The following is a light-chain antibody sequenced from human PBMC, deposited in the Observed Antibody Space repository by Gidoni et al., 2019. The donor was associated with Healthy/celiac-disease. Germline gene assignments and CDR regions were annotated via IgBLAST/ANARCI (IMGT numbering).Light chain of an antibody. CDR1: QSVSSN. CDR2: GAS. V-gene: IGKV3-15*01. CDR3: QQYGT. J-gene: IGKJ1*01. Sequence: EIVMTQSPATLSVSPGERATLSCRASQSVSSNLAWYQQKPGQAPRLLIYGASTRATGIPARFSGSGSGTEFTLTISSLQSEDFAVYYCQQYGTFXQXTKVXIK.